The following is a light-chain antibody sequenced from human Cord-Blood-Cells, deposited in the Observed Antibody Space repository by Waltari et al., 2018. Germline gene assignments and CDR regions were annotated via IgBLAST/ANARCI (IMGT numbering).Light chain of an antibody. J-gene: IGKJ1*01. CDR3: QQYNNWWT. CDR2: GAS. CDR1: QRVSRN. Sequence: EIVMTQSPAILSVSPGESATLSCRASQRVSRNLAWYQQKPGQAPRLLIYGASTRATGIPARFSGSGSGTEFTLTISSLQSEDFAVYYCQQYNNWWTFGQGTKVEIK. V-gene: IGKV3-15*01.